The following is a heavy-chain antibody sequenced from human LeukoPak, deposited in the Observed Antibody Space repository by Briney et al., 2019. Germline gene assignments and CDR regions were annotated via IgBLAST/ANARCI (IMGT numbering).Heavy chain of an antibody. CDR2: INHSGGT. J-gene: IGHJ4*02. CDR1: GVSVNAYS. V-gene: IGHV4-34*01. D-gene: IGHD2-8*01. Sequence: SETLSLTCAVQGVSVNAYSWSWIRHSPGKRLGWIGEINHSGGTNYTPSLKSRATISVDTSENQSSLRVSSVTAADTAVYYCARIRCGHTDDRCYNYWGQGTLVTVSS. CDR3: ARIRCGHTDDRCYNY.